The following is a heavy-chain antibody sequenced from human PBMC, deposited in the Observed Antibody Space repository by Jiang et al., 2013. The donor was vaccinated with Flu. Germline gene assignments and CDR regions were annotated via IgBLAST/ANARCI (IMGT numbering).Heavy chain of an antibody. D-gene: IGHD6-13*01. J-gene: IGHJ5*02. CDR2: T. CDR3: ARGRLEAAGAGGWFDP. V-gene: IGHV4-59*09. Sequence: TNYNPPSKSRLTISVDTSKNQFSLKLSSMTAADTAVYYCARGRLEAAGAGGWFDPWGQGTLVTVSS.